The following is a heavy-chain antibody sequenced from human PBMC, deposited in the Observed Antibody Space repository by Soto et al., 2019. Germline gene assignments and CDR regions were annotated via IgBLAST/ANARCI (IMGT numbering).Heavy chain of an antibody. CDR2: INAGNGNT. V-gene: IGHV1-3*01. D-gene: IGHD6-13*01. CDR3: ARVDGSSWSFDF. CDR1: GYTFTSYA. J-gene: IGHJ4*02. Sequence: RASVKVSCKASGYTFTSYAMHWVRQAPGQRLEWMGWINAGNGNTKYSQKFQGRVTITRDTSASTAYVELSSLRSEDTAVYYCARVDGSSWSFDFWGQGTLVTVSS.